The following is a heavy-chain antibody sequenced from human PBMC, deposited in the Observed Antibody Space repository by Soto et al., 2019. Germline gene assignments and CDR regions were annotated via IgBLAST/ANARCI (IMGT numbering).Heavy chain of an antibody. CDR2: IYYSGST. CDR1: GGTIGSYY. V-gene: IGHV4-59*12. J-gene: IGHJ5*02. D-gene: IGHD6-13*01. Sequence: SETLSLTCPVSGGTIGSYYWSWIRQPPGKGLEWIGYIYYSGSTNYNPSLKSRVTISVDRSKNQFSLKLSSVTAADTAVYYCAKDRGSSLYHWFDPWGQGTLVTVSS. CDR3: AKDRGSSLYHWFDP.